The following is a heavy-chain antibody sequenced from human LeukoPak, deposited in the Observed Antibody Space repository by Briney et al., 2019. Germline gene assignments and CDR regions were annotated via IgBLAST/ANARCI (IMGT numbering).Heavy chain of an antibody. J-gene: IGHJ4*02. CDR1: GGSISSGGYY. V-gene: IGHV4-30-2*01. CDR2: INHSGST. CDR3: ARTYSSGSSPDY. D-gene: IGHD6-19*01. Sequence: SQTLSLTCTVSGGSISSGGYYWSWIRQPPGKGLEWIGEINHSGSTNYNPSLKSRVTISVDTSKNQFSLKLSSVTAADTAVYYCARTYSSGSSPDYWGQGTLVTVSS.